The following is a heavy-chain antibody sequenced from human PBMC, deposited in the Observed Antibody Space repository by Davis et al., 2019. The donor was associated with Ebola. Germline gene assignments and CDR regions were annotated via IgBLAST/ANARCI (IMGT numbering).Heavy chain of an antibody. CDR1: GFTVSSNY. V-gene: IGHV3-53*01. J-gene: IGHJ4*02. Sequence: GESLKISCAASGFTVSSNYMSWVRQAPGKGLEWVSVIYSGGPTYYADSVKGRFTISRDDAKNSVSLQMSSLRVEDTAVYYCVRDNSYYFDYWGQGTLVTVSS. CDR3: VRDNSYYFDY. D-gene: IGHD4-23*01. CDR2: IYSGGPT.